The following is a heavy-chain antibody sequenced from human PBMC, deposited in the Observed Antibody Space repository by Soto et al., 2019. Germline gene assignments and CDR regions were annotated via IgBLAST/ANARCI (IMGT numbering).Heavy chain of an antibody. Sequence: QVQLQESGPGLVKPSETLSLTCTVSGGSISSYYWSWIRQPPGKGLEWIGYIYYSGSTNYNPSLKSRVTISVDTSKNQYSLKLSSVTAADTAVYYCARFLGSSGYSPNYFDYWGQGTLVTVSS. CDR2: IYYSGST. J-gene: IGHJ4*02. CDR3: ARFLGSSGYSPNYFDY. D-gene: IGHD3-22*01. CDR1: GGSISSYY. V-gene: IGHV4-59*01.